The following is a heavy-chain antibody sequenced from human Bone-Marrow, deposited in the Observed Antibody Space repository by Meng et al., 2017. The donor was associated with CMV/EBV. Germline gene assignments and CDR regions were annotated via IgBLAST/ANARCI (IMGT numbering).Heavy chain of an antibody. J-gene: IGHJ4*02. CDR1: EITLTNSA. V-gene: IGHV3-23*03. CDR3: AKEWQLLG. CDR2: VCTVDGVT. Sequence: GGSLRLSWAASEITLTNSAMTWVRQAPGKGLEWVSHVCTVDGVTDCVGSVKGRFTVSRVHSKNILYLQMNNLRIEDTAVYYCAKEWQLLGWGQGTLVTVSS. D-gene: IGHD6-6*01.